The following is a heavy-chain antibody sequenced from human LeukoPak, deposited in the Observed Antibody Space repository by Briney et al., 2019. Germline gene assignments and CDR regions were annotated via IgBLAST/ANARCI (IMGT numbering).Heavy chain of an antibody. CDR1: GFTFSSYA. J-gene: IGHJ4*02. Sequence: EGSLRLSCAASGFTFSSYAMSWVRQAPGKGLEWVSAISGSGGSTYYADSVKGRFTISRDNSKNTLYLQMNSLRAEDTAVYYCAKAPYYYGSGSGIDYWGQGTLVTVSS. V-gene: IGHV3-23*01. D-gene: IGHD3-10*01. CDR3: AKAPYYYGSGSGIDY. CDR2: ISGSGGST.